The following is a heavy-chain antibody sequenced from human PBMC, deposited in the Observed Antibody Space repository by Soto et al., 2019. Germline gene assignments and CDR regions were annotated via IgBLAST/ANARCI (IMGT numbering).Heavy chain of an antibody. CDR1: GYTFTSYD. J-gene: IGHJ4*02. V-gene: IGHV1-8*01. CDR3: GRQDETNSWNDFDDDKYYFDF. CDR2: LNPNTGNS. Sequence: ASVKVSCKASGYTFTSYDIYGVRQATEQGFKWMGWLNPNTGNSGYAQKFQGRITLTSATSINTAHMELSSLRLEDTAGCYCGRQDETNSWNDFDDDKYYFDFWGQGTLVTVSS. D-gene: IGHD1-1*01.